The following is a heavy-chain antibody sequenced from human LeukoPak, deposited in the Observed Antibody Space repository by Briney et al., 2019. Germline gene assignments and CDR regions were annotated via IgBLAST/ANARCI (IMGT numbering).Heavy chain of an antibody. CDR1: GGSISSGGYY. Sequence: TLSLTCTVSGGSISSGGYYWSWIRQHPGKGLERIGYIYCSGSTYYNPSREGRVTISVDTSKNQFSLKLSSVTAADTAVYYCARENNFGVTCVPWGQGTRVTVSS. D-gene: IGHD3-3*01. V-gene: IGHV4-31*03. J-gene: IGHJ5*02. CDR3: ARENNFGVTCVP. CDR2: IYCSGST.